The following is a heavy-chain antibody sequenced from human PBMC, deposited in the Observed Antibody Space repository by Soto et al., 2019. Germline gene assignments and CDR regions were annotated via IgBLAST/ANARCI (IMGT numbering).Heavy chain of an antibody. J-gene: IGHJ4*02. Sequence: LRLSCAASGFTFSDFWMNWVRQAPEKGLGWVAYISSDGRETNHVASVKGRFTISRDNAKNSLYLQMNSLRAEDTAVYYCARWPRLLDSWGQGTLVTVSS. V-gene: IGHV3-7*01. CDR1: GFTFSDFW. CDR3: ARWPRLLDS. D-gene: IGHD6-6*01. CDR2: ISSDGRET.